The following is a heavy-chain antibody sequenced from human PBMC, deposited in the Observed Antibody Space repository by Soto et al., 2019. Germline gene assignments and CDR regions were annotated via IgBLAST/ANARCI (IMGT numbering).Heavy chain of an antibody. Sequence: NPSETLSLTCAVSGGSISSGGYSWSWIRQPPGKGLEWIGYIYHSGSTYYNPSLKSRVTISVDRSKNQFSLKLSSVTAADTAVYYCARGYNWFDPWGQGTLVTVSS. V-gene: IGHV4-30-2*01. CDR1: GGSISSGGYS. CDR3: ARGYNWFDP. J-gene: IGHJ5*02. CDR2: IYHSGST.